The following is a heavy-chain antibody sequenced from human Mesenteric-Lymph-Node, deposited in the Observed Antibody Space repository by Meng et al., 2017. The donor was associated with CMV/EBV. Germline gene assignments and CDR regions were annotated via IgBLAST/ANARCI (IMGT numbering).Heavy chain of an antibody. D-gene: IGHD3-10*01. V-gene: IGHV1-3*01. CDR3: ASPVIDGSGSYTFDY. Sequence: SGYTFTSYAMHWVRQATGQRLEWMGWINAGNGNTKYSQKFQGRVTITRDTSASTAYMELSSLRSEDTAVYYCASPVIDGSGSYTFDYWGQGTLVTVSS. CDR1: GYTFTSYA. J-gene: IGHJ4*02. CDR2: INAGNGNT.